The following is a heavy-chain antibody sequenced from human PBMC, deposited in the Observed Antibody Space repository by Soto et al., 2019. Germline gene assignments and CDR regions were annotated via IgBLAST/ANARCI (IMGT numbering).Heavy chain of an antibody. CDR1: GFTFSSYS. J-gene: IGHJ6*02. Sequence: EVQLVESGGGLVQPGGSLRLSCAASGFTFSSYSMNWVRQAPGKGLEWVSYISSSSSTIYYADSVKGRFTISRDNAKNSLYLQMNSLRAEDTAVYYCARQQITDGDYDPHYWYYGMDVWGQGTTVTVSS. CDR3: ARQQITDGDYDPHYWYYGMDV. V-gene: IGHV3-48*01. CDR2: ISSSSSTI. D-gene: IGHD4-17*01.